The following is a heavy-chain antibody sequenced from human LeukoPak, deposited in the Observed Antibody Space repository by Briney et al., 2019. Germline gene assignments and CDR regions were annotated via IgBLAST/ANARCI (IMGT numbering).Heavy chain of an antibody. V-gene: IGHV3-30*10. CDR1: GFTFSSYA. J-gene: IGHJ6*02. D-gene: IGHD4-17*01. CDR2: ISFDGTNK. Sequence: PGRSLRLSCAVSGFTFSSYAMHWVRQAPGKGLEWVAVISFDGTNKYYTDLVKGRFTISKDHAKNTLYLQMNSLRTEDTAVYYCARDRYHGDRYYYYYGMDVWGQGTTVTVSS. CDR3: ARDRYHGDRYYYYYGMDV.